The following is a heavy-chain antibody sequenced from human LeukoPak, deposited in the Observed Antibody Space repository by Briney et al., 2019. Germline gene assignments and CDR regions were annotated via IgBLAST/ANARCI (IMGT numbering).Heavy chain of an antibody. D-gene: IGHD5-18*01. Sequence: GASVKVSCKASGYTFTGYYMHWVRQAPGQGLEWMGWIYPNSGGTNYAQKFQGRVTMTRDTSISTAYMELSRLRSDDTAVYYCARAQCLGYSYGFCAFDIWGQGTMVTVSS. CDR2: IYPNSGGT. J-gene: IGHJ3*02. CDR1: GYTFTGYY. CDR3: ARAQCLGYSYGFCAFDI. V-gene: IGHV1-2*02.